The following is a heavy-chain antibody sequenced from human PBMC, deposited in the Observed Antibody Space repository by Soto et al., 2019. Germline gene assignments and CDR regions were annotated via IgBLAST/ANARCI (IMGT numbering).Heavy chain of an antibody. CDR1: GXTFSSHC. CDR2: ISSSSGTT. J-gene: IGHJ4*02. CDR3: ARDSLNYYDSSGYPSRAFDY. Sequence: PXGSLRLASAAPGXTFSSHCMTWVRQAPGKGVELLSYISSSSGTTYYADSVHCLFTISRDNAKKSLYLEMNSLRDDDTAVYYFARDSLNYYDSSGYPSRAFDYWGQGTLGTVS. V-gene: IGHV3-48*02. D-gene: IGHD3-22*01.